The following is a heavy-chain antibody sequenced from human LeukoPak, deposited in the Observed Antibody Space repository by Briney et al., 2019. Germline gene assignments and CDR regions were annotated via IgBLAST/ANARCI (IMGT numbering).Heavy chain of an antibody. J-gene: IGHJ4*02. Sequence: GGSLRLSCAASGFTVSSNYMSWVRQAPGKGLEWVSVIYSGGSTYYADSVKGRFTISRDNSKNTLYLQMNSLRAEDTAVYYCARDRTMVREVPAFDYWGQGTLVTVSS. D-gene: IGHD3-10*01. CDR1: GFTVSSNY. CDR3: ARDRTMVREVPAFDY. V-gene: IGHV3-66*01. CDR2: IYSGGST.